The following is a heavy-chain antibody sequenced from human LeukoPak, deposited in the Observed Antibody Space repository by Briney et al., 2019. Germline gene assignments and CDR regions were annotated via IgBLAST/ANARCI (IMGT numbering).Heavy chain of an antibody. CDR3: APVLDYGGNLDYFHFDY. CDR1: GYTLTELS. CDR2: FDPEDGET. J-gene: IGHJ4*02. V-gene: IGHV1-24*01. D-gene: IGHD4-23*01. Sequence: ASVKVSCKVSGYTLTELSMHWVRQAPGKGLEWMGGFDPEDGETIYAQKFQGRVTMTEDTSTDTAYMELSSLRSEDTAVYYCAPVLDYGGNLDYFHFDYWGQGTLVTVSS.